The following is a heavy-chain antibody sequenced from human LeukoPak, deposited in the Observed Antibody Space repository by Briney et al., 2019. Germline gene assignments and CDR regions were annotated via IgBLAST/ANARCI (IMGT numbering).Heavy chain of an antibody. Sequence: SQTLSLTCTVSGGSISSGSYYWSWIRQPAGEGLEWIGRIYVSGSTSYNPSLKSRVTISVDTSKNQFSLKLRSVTAAGTAVYYCARDPIVVIPAATGYFQHWGQGTLVTVSS. J-gene: IGHJ1*01. CDR3: ARDPIVVIPAATGYFQH. CDR2: IYVSGST. CDR1: GGSISSGSYY. V-gene: IGHV4-61*02. D-gene: IGHD2-2*01.